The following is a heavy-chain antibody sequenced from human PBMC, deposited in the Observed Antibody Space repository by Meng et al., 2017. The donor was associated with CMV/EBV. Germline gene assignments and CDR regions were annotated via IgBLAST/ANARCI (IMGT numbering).Heavy chain of an antibody. D-gene: IGHD3-10*01. CDR1: GFTFSSDG. J-gene: IGHJ4*02. Sequence: VRLVVSGGGYFKPGRSLTLSCTAYGFTFSSDGMHWVRKAPGKGLEWVAFLRYDGSNKYYADSVKGRFTISRDNSKNTLYLQMNSLRAEDTAVYYCAKPPMASGDYFDYWGQGTLVTVSS. CDR2: LRYDGSNK. V-gene: IGHV3-30*02. CDR3: AKPPMASGDYFDY.